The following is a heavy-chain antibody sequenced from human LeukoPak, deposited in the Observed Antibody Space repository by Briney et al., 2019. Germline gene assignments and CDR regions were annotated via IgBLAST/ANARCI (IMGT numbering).Heavy chain of an antibody. CDR3: AKDFFLYYDFWSGFSPYNY. V-gene: IGHV3-23*01. CDR1: GFTVSSNY. D-gene: IGHD3-3*01. CDR2: ISGSGGST. Sequence: GGSLRLSCAASGFTVSSNYMSWVRQAPGKGLEWVSAISGSGGSTYYADSVKGRFTISRDDSKNTLYLQMNSLRAEDTAVYYCAKDFFLYYDFWSGFSPYNYWGQGTLVTVSS. J-gene: IGHJ4*02.